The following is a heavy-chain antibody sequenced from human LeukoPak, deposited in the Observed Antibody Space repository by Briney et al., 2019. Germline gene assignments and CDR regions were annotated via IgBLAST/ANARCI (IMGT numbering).Heavy chain of an antibody. J-gene: IGHJ4*02. CDR3: ARGVAVAGFWVGAITEPYDY. CDR1: GYTFTGYY. CDR2: INPNSGGT. V-gene: IGHV1-2*02. Sequence: ASVKVSCKASGYTFTGYYMHWVRQAPGQGLEWMGWINPNSGGTNYAQKFQGRVTMTRDTSISTAYMELSRLRSDDTAVYYCARGVAVAGFWVGAITEPYDYWGQGTLVTVSS. D-gene: IGHD1-26*01.